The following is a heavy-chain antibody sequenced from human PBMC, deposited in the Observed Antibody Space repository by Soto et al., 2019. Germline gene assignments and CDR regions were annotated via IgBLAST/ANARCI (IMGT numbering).Heavy chain of an antibody. D-gene: IGHD2-15*01. Sequence: VQLVESGGGLVQPGRSLRLSCAASGFTFDDYAMHWVRQAPGKGLEWVSGISWNSGSIGYADSVKGRFTISRDNAKNSLYLQMNSLRAEDTALYYCAKDSGYDFGGYCSGGSCWRFDYWGQGTLVTVSS. CDR1: GFTFDDYA. J-gene: IGHJ4*02. V-gene: IGHV3-9*01. CDR2: ISWNSGSI. CDR3: AKDSGYDFGGYCSGGSCWRFDY.